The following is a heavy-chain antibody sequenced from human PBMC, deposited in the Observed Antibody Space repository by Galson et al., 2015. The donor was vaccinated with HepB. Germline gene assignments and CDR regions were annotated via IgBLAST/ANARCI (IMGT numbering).Heavy chain of an antibody. V-gene: IGHV1-46*03. Sequence: SVKVSCKASGYTFTSYYMHWVRQAPGQGLEWMGIINPSGGSTSYEQKFQGRVTMTRDTSTSTVCMELSSLRSEDTAVYYCARDDGAYGSGSAAYFDYWGQETLVTVSS. D-gene: IGHD3-10*01. CDR1: GYTFTSYY. CDR3: ARDDGAYGSGSAAYFDY. CDR2: INPSGGST. J-gene: IGHJ4*02.